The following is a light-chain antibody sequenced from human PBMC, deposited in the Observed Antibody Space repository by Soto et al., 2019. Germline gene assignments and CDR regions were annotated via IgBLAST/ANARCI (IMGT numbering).Light chain of an antibody. J-gene: IGLJ1*01. CDR2: EGS. V-gene: IGLV2-23*01. Sequence: QSALTQPASVSGAPGQSITISCTGTSSNVGSDNLVSWYQQHPGKAPKLLIYEGSKRPSGVSDRFSGSKSGNTASLTISGLQAEDEADYYCCSYAGSLSLYVFGTGTKLTVL. CDR3: CSYAGSLSLYV. CDR1: SSNVGSDNL.